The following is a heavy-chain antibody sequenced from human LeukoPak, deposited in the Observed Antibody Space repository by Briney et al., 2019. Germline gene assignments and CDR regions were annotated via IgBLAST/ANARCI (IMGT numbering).Heavy chain of an antibody. CDR1: GGTFSSYA. D-gene: IGHD4-17*01. J-gene: IGHJ1*01. CDR2: IIPILGIA. Sequence: SVKVSCKASGGTFSSYAISWVRQAPGQGLEWMGRIIPILGIANYAQKFQGRVTVTADKSTSTAYMELSSLRSEDTAVYYCARERGDYGDYFEYFQHWGQGTLVTASS. CDR3: ARERGDYGDYFEYFQH. V-gene: IGHV1-69*04.